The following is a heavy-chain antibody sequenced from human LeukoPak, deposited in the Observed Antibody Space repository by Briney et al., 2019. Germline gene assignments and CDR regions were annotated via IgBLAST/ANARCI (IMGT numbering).Heavy chain of an antibody. V-gene: IGHV4-34*01. J-gene: IGHJ4*02. CDR3: ARNPITRRAGYFDY. CDR2: INHSGST. D-gene: IGHD2-15*01. Sequence: SETLSLTCAVYGGSFSGYYWSWIRQPPGKGLEWIGEINHSGSTNYNPSLKSRVTISVDTSKNQFSLKLSSVTAADTAVYYCARNPITRRAGYFDYWGQGTLVTVSS. CDR1: GGSFSGYY.